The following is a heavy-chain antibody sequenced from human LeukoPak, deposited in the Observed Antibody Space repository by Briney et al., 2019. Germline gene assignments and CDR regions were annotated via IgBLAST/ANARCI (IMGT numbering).Heavy chain of an antibody. V-gene: IGHV3-66*01. CDR1: GFTFSSYW. D-gene: IGHD6-19*01. CDR2: IYSGGST. J-gene: IGHJ6*02. Sequence: GGSLRLSCAASGFTFSSYWMHWVRQVPGKGLVWVSVIYSGGSTYYADSVKGRFTISRDNSKNTLYLQMNSLRAEDTAVYYCARDLYSSGIYYYYGMDVWGQGTTVTVSS. CDR3: ARDLYSSGIYYYYGMDV.